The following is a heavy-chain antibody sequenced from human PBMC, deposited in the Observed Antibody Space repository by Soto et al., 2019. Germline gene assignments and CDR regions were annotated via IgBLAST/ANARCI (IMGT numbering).Heavy chain of an antibody. V-gene: IGHV4-34*01. CDR3: ARFRGVLRYFDWLPNALGGYDY. J-gene: IGHJ4*02. Sequence: TLSLTCAVYGGSFSGYYWSWIRQPPGRGLEWIGEINHSGSTNYNPSLKSRVTISVDTSKNQFSLKLSSVTAADTAVYYCARFRGVLRYFDWLPNALGGYDYWGQGTLVTVSS. CDR2: INHSGST. CDR1: GGSFSGYY. D-gene: IGHD3-9*01.